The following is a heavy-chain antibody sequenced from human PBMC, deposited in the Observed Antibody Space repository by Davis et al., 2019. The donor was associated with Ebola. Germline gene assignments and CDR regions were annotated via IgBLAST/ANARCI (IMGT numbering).Heavy chain of an antibody. V-gene: IGHV1-2*02. J-gene: IGHJ5*02. CDR2: INPNSGGT. CDR1: GGTFSSYA. CDR3: ARGKYCSSTSCSWGWFDP. Sequence: ASVKVSCKASGGTFSSYAISRVRQAPGQGLEWMAWINPNSGGTNYAQKFQGRVTMTRDTSISTAYMELSSLRSDDTAVYYCARGKYCSSTSCSWGWFDPWGQGTLVTVSS. D-gene: IGHD2-2*01.